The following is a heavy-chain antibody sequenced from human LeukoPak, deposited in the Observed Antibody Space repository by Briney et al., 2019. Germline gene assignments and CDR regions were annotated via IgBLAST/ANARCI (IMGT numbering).Heavy chain of an antibody. D-gene: IGHD3-22*01. CDR1: GFSFSSNT. Sequence: PGGSLRLSGAASGFSFSSNTMNWVRQAPGKGLDWVSYISSRSTTMYYADSVKGRFTISRDNAKNSLYLQMNSLRDEDTAVYYCARAYYDSSDYYYEGYFQDWGQGTLVTVSS. CDR3: ARAYYDSSDYYYEGYFQD. CDR2: ISSRSTTM. V-gene: IGHV3-48*02. J-gene: IGHJ1*01.